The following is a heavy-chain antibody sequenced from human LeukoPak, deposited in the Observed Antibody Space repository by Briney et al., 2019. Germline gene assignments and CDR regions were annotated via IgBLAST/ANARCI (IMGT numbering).Heavy chain of an antibody. J-gene: IGHJ4*02. CDR3: ARLTSGWYVIY. CDR2: IYYTGNT. V-gene: IGHV4-39*01. Sequence: SETLSLTCTVSGGSISNSGYYWGWIRQPPGKGLEWIGSIYYTGNTYYNPSLNSRVTISVDTSKNQFSLKLSSVTDTDTAIYYCARLTSGWYVIYWGQGTLVTVSS. CDR1: GGSISNSGYY. D-gene: IGHD6-19*01.